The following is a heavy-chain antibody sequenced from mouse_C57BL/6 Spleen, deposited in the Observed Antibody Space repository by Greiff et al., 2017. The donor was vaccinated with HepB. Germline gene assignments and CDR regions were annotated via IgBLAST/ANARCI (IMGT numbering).Heavy chain of an antibody. CDR2: IDPETGVT. Sequence: VQLQQSGAELVRPGASVTLSCKASGYTFTDYDMHWVKQTPVHGLEWIGAIDPETGVTAYNQKFKGKAILTSDKSSSTAYMELRSLTSEDSAVYYCTRSNYDHWYFDVWGTGTTVTVSS. CDR1: GYTFTDYD. CDR3: TRSNYDHWYFDV. J-gene: IGHJ1*03. D-gene: IGHD2-4*01. V-gene: IGHV1-15*01.